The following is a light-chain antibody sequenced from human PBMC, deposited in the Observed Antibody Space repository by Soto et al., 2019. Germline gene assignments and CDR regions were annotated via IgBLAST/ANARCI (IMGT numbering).Light chain of an antibody. CDR3: QQRSNWPVT. CDR1: QSVGNN. J-gene: IGKJ1*01. Sequence: IVVTQTPATLSVSPGERAPLSCRASQSVGNNLAWYQQKPGQAPRLLFYEASNRATGIPARFSGSGSGTDFTLTISSLEPEDFAVYSCQQRSNWPVTFGQGTKVEIK. CDR2: EAS. V-gene: IGKV3-11*01.